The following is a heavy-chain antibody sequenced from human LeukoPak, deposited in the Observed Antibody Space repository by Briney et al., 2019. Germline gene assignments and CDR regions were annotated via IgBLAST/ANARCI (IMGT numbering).Heavy chain of an antibody. V-gene: IGHV3-21*01. CDR1: GFTFSTYS. D-gene: IGHD5-12*01. CDR3: VRGGYRGFDYEY. CDR2: TSPDSNYK. J-gene: IGHJ4*02. Sequence: GSLRLSCAASGFTFSTYSMNWLRLAPGKGLEWVSSTSPDSNYKYYVDSVKGRFTISRDNAKSSLYLQMNSLRAEDTAVYYCVRGGYRGFDYEYWGQGTLVTVSS.